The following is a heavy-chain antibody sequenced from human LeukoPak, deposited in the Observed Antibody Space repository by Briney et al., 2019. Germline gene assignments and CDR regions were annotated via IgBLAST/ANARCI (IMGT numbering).Heavy chain of an antibody. CDR3: ARDYYDSSGLDY. D-gene: IGHD3-22*01. J-gene: IGHJ4*02. Sequence: GGSLRLSCAASGFTFSGYWMSWVRQAPGKGLEWVANIKQDESEAYYVDSVKGRFTISRDNAKKSLYLQMNSLRAEDTAVYYCARDYYDSSGLDYWGQGTLVTVSS. V-gene: IGHV3-7*01. CDR1: GFTFSGYW. CDR2: IKQDESEA.